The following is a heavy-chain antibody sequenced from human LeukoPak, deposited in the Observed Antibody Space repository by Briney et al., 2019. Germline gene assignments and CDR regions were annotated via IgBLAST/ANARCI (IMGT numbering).Heavy chain of an antibody. Sequence: PSETLSLTCAVYGGSFSGYYWSWIRQPPGKGLEWIGYIYYSGSTNYNPSLKSRVTISVDTSKNQFSLKLSSVTAADTAVYYCARDLGVSSGWYGAFDIWGQGTMVTVSS. CDR1: GGSFSGYY. CDR3: ARDLGVSSGWYGAFDI. V-gene: IGHV4-59*01. J-gene: IGHJ3*02. CDR2: IYYSGST. D-gene: IGHD6-19*01.